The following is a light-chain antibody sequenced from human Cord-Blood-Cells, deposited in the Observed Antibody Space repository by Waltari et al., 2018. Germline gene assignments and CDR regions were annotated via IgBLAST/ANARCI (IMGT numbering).Light chain of an antibody. V-gene: IGLV4-69*01. Sequence: QLVLTQSPSASASLGASVKLTCTLSSGPSSYAIAWHQQQQAKGPRYLMKLNSDGSHSKGAGIPDRFSGSSSGAERYLTISSLQSEDEADYYCQTWGTGIWVFGGGTKLTVL. J-gene: IGLJ3*02. CDR3: QTWGTGIWV. CDR2: LNSDGSH. CDR1: SGPSSYA.